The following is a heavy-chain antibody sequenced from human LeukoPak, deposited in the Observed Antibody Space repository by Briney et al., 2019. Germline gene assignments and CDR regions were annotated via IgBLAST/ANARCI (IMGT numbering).Heavy chain of an antibody. CDR2: IHYSRNS. CDR3: ARSLSYNSGLTFDY. CDR1: GAAIRSCSNF. Sequence: SESLSLTCTVSGAAIRSCSNFWGWHRPPQAKELAWIANIHYSRNSNYIPSLKRRVTISLNTPKNQFSLKLTAPAATHAAVYYCARSLSYNSGLTFDYWGEGTLVTVSS. D-gene: IGHD1-1*01. J-gene: IGHJ4*02. V-gene: IGHV4-39*01.